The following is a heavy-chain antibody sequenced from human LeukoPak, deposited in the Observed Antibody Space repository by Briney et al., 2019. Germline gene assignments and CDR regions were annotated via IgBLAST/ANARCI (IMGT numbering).Heavy chain of an antibody. J-gene: IGHJ1*01. Sequence: PGGSLRLSCVASGFTFRSYAMSWVRQAPGKGLEWVSGISGSGGSTYYADSVRGRLTISRDNSKNTLYLQMNSLRAEDTAVYYCFGYPEYFQHWGQGTLVTVSS. D-gene: IGHD5-18*01. CDR1: GFTFRSYA. CDR2: ISGSGGST. CDR3: FGYPEYFQH. V-gene: IGHV3-23*01.